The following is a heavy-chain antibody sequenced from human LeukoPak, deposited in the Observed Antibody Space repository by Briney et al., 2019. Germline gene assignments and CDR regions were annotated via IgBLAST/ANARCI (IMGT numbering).Heavy chain of an antibody. CDR2: ITHRGSI. J-gene: IGHJ1*01. Sequence: PGGSLRLSCAASGFTFSNYPMHWVRQAPGKGLEWIGEITHRGSINYNPSLKSRAALSVDTSKNQFSLKLTSVTAADIGVYYCARALAAAVINWGQGTLVTVSS. V-gene: IGHV4-34*01. D-gene: IGHD6-13*01. CDR1: GFTFSNYP. CDR3: ARALAAAVIN.